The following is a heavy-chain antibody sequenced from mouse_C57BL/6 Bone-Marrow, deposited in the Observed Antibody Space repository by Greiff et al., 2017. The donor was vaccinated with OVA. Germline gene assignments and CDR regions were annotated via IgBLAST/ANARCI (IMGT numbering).Heavy chain of an antibody. V-gene: IGHV7-3*01. D-gene: IGHD1-1*01. J-gene: IGHJ3*01. Sequence: DVKLQQSGAGLVQPGGSLSLSCAASGFTFTDYYMSWVRQPPGQALEWLGFISNKANGYTTEYSVSVKGQFTISRDNSQSILYLQMKALRAEDSATYYCARPYYYGSSSLFAYWGQGTLVTVSA. CDR3: ARPYYYGSSSLFAY. CDR2: ISNKANGYTT. CDR1: GFTFTDYY.